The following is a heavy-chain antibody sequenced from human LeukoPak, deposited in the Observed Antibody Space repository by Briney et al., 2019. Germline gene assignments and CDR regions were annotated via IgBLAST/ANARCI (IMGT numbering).Heavy chain of an antibody. Sequence: ASVKVSCKASGYTFTSYGISWVRQAPGQGLEWMGWISAYNGNTNYAQKLQGRVTMTTDTSTSTACMELRSLRSDDTAVYYCARDVGTWTLALDIWGQGTMVTVSS. D-gene: IGHD3/OR15-3a*01. J-gene: IGHJ3*02. CDR2: ISAYNGNT. CDR1: GYTFTSYG. V-gene: IGHV1-18*01. CDR3: ARDVGTWTLALDI.